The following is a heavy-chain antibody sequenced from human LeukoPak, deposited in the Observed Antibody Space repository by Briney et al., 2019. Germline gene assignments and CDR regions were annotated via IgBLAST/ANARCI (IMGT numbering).Heavy chain of an antibody. V-gene: IGHV3-21*01. CDR3: ARDEGFVVVTAILDY. J-gene: IGHJ4*02. CDR2: ISSSSTYI. Sequence: GGSLRLSCAASGLTSSSYSMNGVGQAPGKGLDWVSSISSSSTYIYYADSVKGRFTISRDNAKNSLYLQMNSLRAEDTAVYYCARDEGFVVVTAILDYWGQGTLVTVSS. D-gene: IGHD2-21*02. CDR1: GLTSSSYS.